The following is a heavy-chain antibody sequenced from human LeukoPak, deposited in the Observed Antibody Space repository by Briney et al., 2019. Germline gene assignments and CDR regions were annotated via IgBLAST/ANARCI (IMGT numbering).Heavy chain of an antibody. V-gene: IGHV4-4*02. CDR1: GFTFSSYA. CDR3: AREGGFYRPLDY. D-gene: IGHD3-3*01. Sequence: NPGGSLRLSCSASGFTFSSYAMHWVRQPPGKGLEWIGEVHLDGRTNYNPSLESRLTMSVDVSENQVSLKLTSVTAADTAVYYCAREGGFYRPLDYSGQGTLVTVSS. J-gene: IGHJ4*02. CDR2: VHLDGRT.